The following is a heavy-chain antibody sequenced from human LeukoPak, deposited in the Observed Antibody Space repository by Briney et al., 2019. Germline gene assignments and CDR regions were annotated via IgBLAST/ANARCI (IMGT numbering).Heavy chain of an antibody. CDR3: AREAYCSSTSCSRAYFDY. CDR1: GYSISSGYY. V-gene: IGHV4-38-2*02. D-gene: IGHD2-2*01. CDR2: IYHSGST. J-gene: IGHJ4*02. Sequence: SETLSLTCAVSGYSISSGYYWGWIRQPPGKGLEWIGSIYHSGSTYYNPSLKSRVTISVDTSKNLFSLKLSSVTAADTAVYYCAREAYCSSTSCSRAYFDYWGQGTLVTVSS.